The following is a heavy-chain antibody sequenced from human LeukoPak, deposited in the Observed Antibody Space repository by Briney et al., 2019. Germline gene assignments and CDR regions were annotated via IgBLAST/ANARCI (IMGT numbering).Heavy chain of an antibody. CDR1: GYTFTGYY. D-gene: IGHD4-17*01. V-gene: IGHV1-2*04. CDR2: INPNSGGT. J-gene: IGHJ6*02. Sequence: GASVKVSCKASGYTFTGYYMHWVRQAPGQGLEWMGWINPNSGGTNYAQKFQGWVTMTRDTSISTAYMELSRLRSDDTAVYYCARDRLESPFDYGDTYYYYGMDVWGQGTTVTVSS. CDR3: ARDRLESPFDYGDTYYYYGMDV.